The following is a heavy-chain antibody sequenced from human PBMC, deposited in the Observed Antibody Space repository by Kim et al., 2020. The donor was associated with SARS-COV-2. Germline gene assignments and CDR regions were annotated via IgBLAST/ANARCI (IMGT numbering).Heavy chain of an antibody. J-gene: IGHJ6*03. D-gene: IGHD2-2*01. V-gene: IGHV2-5*02. CDR2: IYWDDDK. CDR3: AHRARGYCSSTSCYPPTYYYCYMDV. CDR1: GFSLSTSGVG. Sequence: SGPTLVKPTQTLTLTCTFSGFSLSTSGVGVGWIRQPPGKALEWLALIYWDDDKRYSPSLKSRLTITKDTSKNQVVLTMTNMDPVDTATYYCAHRARGYCSSTSCYPPTYYYCYMDVWGKGTTVTVSS.